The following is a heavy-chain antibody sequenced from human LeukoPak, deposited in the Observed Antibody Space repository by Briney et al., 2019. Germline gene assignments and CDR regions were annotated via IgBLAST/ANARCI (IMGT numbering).Heavy chain of an antibody. Sequence: SETLSLTCTVSGGSISSYYWSWIRQPPGKGPEWIGYIYYSGSTNYNPSLKSRVTISVDTSKNQFSLKLSSVTAADTAVYYCASRGTDYYDSSGSYYGWYFDLWGRGTLVTVSS. CDR1: GGSISSYY. V-gene: IGHV4-59*08. CDR2: IYYSGST. D-gene: IGHD3-22*01. J-gene: IGHJ2*01. CDR3: ASRGTDYYDSSGSYYGWYFDL.